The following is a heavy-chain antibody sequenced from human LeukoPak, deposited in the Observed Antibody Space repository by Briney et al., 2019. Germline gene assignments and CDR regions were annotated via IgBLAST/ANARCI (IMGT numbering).Heavy chain of an antibody. V-gene: IGHV3-7*01. CDR2: IKQDGSEK. CDR1: GFAFSGYW. J-gene: IGHJ4*02. D-gene: IGHD6-13*01. CDR3: ARARIGAAGTKDY. Sequence: GGSLRLSCAASGFAFSGYWMSWVRQAPGKGLEWVANIKQDGSEKNYVDSVKGRFTISRDNAENSLDLQMNSLRVEDTAVYYCARARIGAAGTKDYWGQGTQVTVSP.